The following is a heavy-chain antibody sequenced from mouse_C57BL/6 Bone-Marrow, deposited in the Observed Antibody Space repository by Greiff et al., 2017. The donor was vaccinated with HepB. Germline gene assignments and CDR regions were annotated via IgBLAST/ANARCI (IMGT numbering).Heavy chain of an antibody. Sequence: VQLQQSGPGLVQPSQSLSITCTVSGFSLTSYGVHWVRQSPGKGLEWLGVIWSGGSTDYNAAFISRLSISKDNSKSQVFFKMNSLQADDTAIHYCARKGYGRWFAYWGQGTLVTVSA. CDR2: IWSGGST. CDR3: ARKGYGRWFAY. J-gene: IGHJ3*01. D-gene: IGHD2-2*01. CDR1: GFSLTSYG. V-gene: IGHV2-2*01.